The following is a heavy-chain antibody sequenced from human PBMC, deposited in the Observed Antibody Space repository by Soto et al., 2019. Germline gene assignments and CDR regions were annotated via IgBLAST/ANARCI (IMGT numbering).Heavy chain of an antibody. V-gene: IGHV3-33*01. J-gene: IGHJ4*02. CDR3: ARDSGLGYCSSTSCATFDY. Sequence: QVQLVESGGGVVQPGRSLRLSCAASGFTFSSYGMHWVRQAPGKGLEWVAVIWYDGSNKYYADSVKGRFTISRDNSKNTLYVQMNSLRAEDTAVYYCARDSGLGYCSSTSCATFDYWGQGTLVTVSS. CDR1: GFTFSSYG. D-gene: IGHD2-2*01. CDR2: IWYDGSNK.